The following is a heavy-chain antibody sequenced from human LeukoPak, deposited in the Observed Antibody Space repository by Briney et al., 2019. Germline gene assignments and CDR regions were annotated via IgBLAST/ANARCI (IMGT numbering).Heavy chain of an antibody. CDR3: AKDLIPYDFWSGFDY. CDR2: ISGSGGST. V-gene: IGHV3-23*01. D-gene: IGHD3-3*01. CDR1: GFTFSSYA. Sequence: GGSLRLSCAASGFTFSSYAMSWVRQAPGKGLEWVSAISGSGGSTYYADSVKGRFTISRDNSKNTLYLQMNSLRAEDTAVYYCAKDLIPYDFWSGFDYWGQGTLVTVSS. J-gene: IGHJ4*02.